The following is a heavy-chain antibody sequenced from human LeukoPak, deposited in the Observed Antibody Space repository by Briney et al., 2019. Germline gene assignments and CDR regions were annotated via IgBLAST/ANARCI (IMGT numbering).Heavy chain of an antibody. CDR1: GFTFSSYG. CDR3: AIDSRYSGYDFFGMDV. D-gene: IGHD5-12*01. Sequence: GGSLRLSCAASGFTFSSYGMHWVRQAPGKGLEWVAVISYDGSNKYYADSVRGRFTISRDNSKNTLYLQMNSLRAEDTAVYYCAIDSRYSGYDFFGMDVWGQGTTVTVSS. V-gene: IGHV3-30*03. J-gene: IGHJ6*02. CDR2: ISYDGSNK.